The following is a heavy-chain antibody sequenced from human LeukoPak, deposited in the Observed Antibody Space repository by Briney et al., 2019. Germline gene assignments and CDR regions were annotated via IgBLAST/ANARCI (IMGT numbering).Heavy chain of an antibody. CDR2: IYYSGIT. Sequence: TSETLSLICTVSGASISSSDRYWGWIRQPPGKGLEWIGSIYYSGITYHNPSLKSRVTISVDTSNNQFSLKMSSVTAADTAVYFCARHQEGMVRGVLYYMDVWGKGTTVIISS. D-gene: IGHD3-10*01. CDR1: GASISSSDRY. J-gene: IGHJ6*03. CDR3: ARHQEGMVRGVLYYMDV. V-gene: IGHV4-39*01.